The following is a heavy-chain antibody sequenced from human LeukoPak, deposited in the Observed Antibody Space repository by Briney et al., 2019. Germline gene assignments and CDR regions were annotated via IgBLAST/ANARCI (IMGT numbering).Heavy chain of an antibody. CDR3: ARGPDYGDYPYYYYYYMDV. CDR1: GGTFSSYA. CDR2: IIPIFGTA. Sequence: SVKVSCKASGGTFSSYAISWVRQAPGQGLEWMGGIIPIFGTANYAQKFQGRVTITADKSTSTAYMELSSLRSEDTAVYYCARGPDYGDYPYYYYYYMDVWGKGTTATISS. D-gene: IGHD4-17*01. J-gene: IGHJ6*03. V-gene: IGHV1-69*06.